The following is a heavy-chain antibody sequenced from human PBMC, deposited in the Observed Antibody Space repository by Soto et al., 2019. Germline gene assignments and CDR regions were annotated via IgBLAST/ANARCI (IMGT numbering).Heavy chain of an antibody. J-gene: IGHJ4*02. V-gene: IGHV3-23*01. Sequence: AXESLRLSCAASGFTFSSYAVSWVRQAPGKGPEWISSISGSGSTIYYADSVKGRFTISRDNSKNTLYLQMSSLRAEDTAVYYCAKVFYYYDSSGYYYFDYWGQGTLVTVSS. CDR3: AKVFYYYDSSGYYYFDY. D-gene: IGHD3-22*01. CDR2: ISGSGSTI. CDR1: GFTFSSYA.